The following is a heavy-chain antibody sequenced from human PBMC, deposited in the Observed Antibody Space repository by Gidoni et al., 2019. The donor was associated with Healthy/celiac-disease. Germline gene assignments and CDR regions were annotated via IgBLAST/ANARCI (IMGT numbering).Heavy chain of an antibody. D-gene: IGHD2-2*02. CDR1: GFTFSRYA. Sequence: EVQLLESGGGLVQPGGSLRLSCAASGFTFSRYAMSWVRQAPGKGLEWFSAISGSGGSTYYADSVKGRFTISRDNSKNTLYLQMNSLRAEDTAVYYCAKEGGYCSSTSCYIYYYGMDVWGQGTTVTVSS. V-gene: IGHV3-23*01. CDR2: ISGSGGST. CDR3: AKEGGYCSSTSCYIYYYGMDV. J-gene: IGHJ6*02.